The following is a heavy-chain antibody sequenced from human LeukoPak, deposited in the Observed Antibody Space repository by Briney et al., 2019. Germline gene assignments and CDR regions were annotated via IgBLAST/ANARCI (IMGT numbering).Heavy chain of an antibody. Sequence: GASVKVSCKASGYTFTSYDINWVRQATGQGLEWMGWMNPNSGNTGYAQKFQGRVTMTRNTSISTAYMELSSLRSEDTAVYYCARDRVAGSYYDILTGYSPRHNWFDPWGQGTLVTVSS. CDR3: ARDRVAGSYYDILTGYSPRHNWFDP. D-gene: IGHD3-9*01. CDR2: MNPNSGNT. CDR1: GYTFTSYD. V-gene: IGHV1-8*01. J-gene: IGHJ5*02.